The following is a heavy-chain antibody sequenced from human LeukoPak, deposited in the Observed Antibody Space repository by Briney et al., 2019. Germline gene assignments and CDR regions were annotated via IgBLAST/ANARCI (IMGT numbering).Heavy chain of an antibody. CDR3: ARGPPRNYYGSGSYYRYYFDY. CDR2: ISAYNGNT. Sequence: ASVKVSCKASGGTFSSYAISWVRQAPGQGLEWMGWISAYNGNTNYAQKLQGRVTMTTDTSTSTAYMELRSLRSDDTAVYYCARGPPRNYYGSGSYYRYYFDYWGQGTLVTVSS. CDR1: GGTFSSYA. V-gene: IGHV1-18*01. D-gene: IGHD3-10*01. J-gene: IGHJ4*02.